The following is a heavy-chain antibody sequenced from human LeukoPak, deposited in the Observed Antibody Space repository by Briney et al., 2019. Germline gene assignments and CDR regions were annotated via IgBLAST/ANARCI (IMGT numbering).Heavy chain of an antibody. V-gene: IGHV1-2*02. CDR3: ARTFDFWSGSPLFDY. CDR1: GYTFTGYY. CDR2: INPNSGGT. Sequence: ASVKVSCKAFGYTFTGYYMHRVRQDPGQGLEWMGGINPNSGGTNYAQKFQGRVTMTRDTSISTAYMELSRLRSDDTAVYYCARTFDFWSGSPLFDYWGQGTLVTVSS. J-gene: IGHJ4*02. D-gene: IGHD3-3*01.